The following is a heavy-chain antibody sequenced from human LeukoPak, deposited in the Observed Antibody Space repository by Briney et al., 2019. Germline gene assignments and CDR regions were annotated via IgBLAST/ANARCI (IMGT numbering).Heavy chain of an antibody. V-gene: IGHV3-21*04. D-gene: IGHD3-10*01. CDR2: ISSSSSYI. CDR3: AKGSAQYYFDS. J-gene: IGHJ4*02. CDR1: GFTFSSYS. Sequence: GGSLRLSCAASGFTFSSYSMNWVRQAPGKGLEWVSSISSSSSYIYYADSVKGRFTISRDNAKNSLYLQMNSLRAEDTAFYYCAKGSAQYYFDSWGQGTLVTVSS.